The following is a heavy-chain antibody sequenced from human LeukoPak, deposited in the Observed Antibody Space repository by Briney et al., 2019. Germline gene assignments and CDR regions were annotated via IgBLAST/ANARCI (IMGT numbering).Heavy chain of an antibody. D-gene: IGHD3-10*01. V-gene: IGHV3-7*01. Sequence: GGSLRLSCAASGFTFSNYWMSWVRQAPGKGLEWVANIKQDESERYSVDSVKGRFTISRDNAKNSVYLHMNSLRAEDTALYYCARLSAYYYGSYFYYYMDVWGKGTTVTVSS. CDR3: ARLSAYYYGSYFYYYMDV. J-gene: IGHJ6*03. CDR2: IKQDESER. CDR1: GFTFSNYW.